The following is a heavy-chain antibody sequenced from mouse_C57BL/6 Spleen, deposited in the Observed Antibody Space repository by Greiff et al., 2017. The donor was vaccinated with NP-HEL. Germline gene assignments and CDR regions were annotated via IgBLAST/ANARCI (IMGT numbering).Heavy chain of an antibody. V-gene: IGHV1-82*01. D-gene: IGHD2-4*01. CDR3: ARGRGLYDYDGYYYAMDY. CDR1: GYAFSSSW. CDR2: IYPGDGDT. J-gene: IGHJ4*01. Sequence: QVQLQQSGPELVKPGASVKISCKASGYAFSSSWMNWVKQRPGKGLEWIGRIYPGDGDTNYNGKFKGKATLTADKSSSTAYMQLSSLTSEDSSGYFCARGRGLYDYDGYYYAMDYWGQGTSVTVSS.